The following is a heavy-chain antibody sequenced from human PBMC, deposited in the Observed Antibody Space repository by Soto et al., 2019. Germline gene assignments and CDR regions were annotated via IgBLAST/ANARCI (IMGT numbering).Heavy chain of an antibody. J-gene: IGHJ4*02. CDR1: GFTFSSYS. V-gene: IGHV3-21*01. Sequence: LRLSCAASGFTFSSYSMNWVRQAPGKGLEWVSSISSSSSYIYYADSVKGRFTISRDNAKNSLYLQMNSLRAEDTAVYYCARGSVSGLYGSSTSCSGIDYWGQGTLVTVSS. CDR3: ARGSVSGLYGSSTSCSGIDY. D-gene: IGHD2-2*01. CDR2: ISSSSSYI.